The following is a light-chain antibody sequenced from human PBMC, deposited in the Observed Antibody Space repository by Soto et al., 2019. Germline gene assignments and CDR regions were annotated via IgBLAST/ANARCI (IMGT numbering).Light chain of an antibody. CDR3: QQYNNWPRT. V-gene: IGKV1-27*01. Sequence: DIQLTQSPSSLSPSVGDRVTTTCRVRQRSSSYLNCYRQKAGKVPNLLICSASNLQSGGPSRFSGSGSGTEFTLTISNLQSEDLAVYYCQQYNNWPRTFGQGTRLEIK. CDR1: QRSSSY. CDR2: SAS. J-gene: IGKJ5*01.